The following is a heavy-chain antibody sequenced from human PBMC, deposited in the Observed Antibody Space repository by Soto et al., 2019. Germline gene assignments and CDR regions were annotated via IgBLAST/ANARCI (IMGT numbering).Heavy chain of an antibody. CDR2: INPNSGGT. Sequence: ASVKVSCKASGYTFTGYYMHWVRQAPGQGLEWMGWINPNSGGTNYAQKFQGWVTMTRDTSISTAYMELSRLRSDDTAVYYCERGTRPYCSSTSCYVGHFDYWGQGTLVTVSS. D-gene: IGHD2-2*01. V-gene: IGHV1-2*04. J-gene: IGHJ4*02. CDR3: ERGTRPYCSSTSCYVGHFDY. CDR1: GYTFTGYY.